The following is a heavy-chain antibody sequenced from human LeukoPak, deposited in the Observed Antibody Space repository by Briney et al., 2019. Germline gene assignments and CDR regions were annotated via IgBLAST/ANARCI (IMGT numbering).Heavy chain of an antibody. Sequence: GGSLRLSCAASGFTFSSYAMSWVRQAPGKGLEWVSAISGSGGSTYYADSVKGRFTISRDNSKNTLYLQMNSLRAENTAVYYCAKDVYYDFWSGYSFDFWGQGTLVTVSS. V-gene: IGHV3-23*01. CDR2: ISGSGGST. J-gene: IGHJ4*02. CDR1: GFTFSSYA. D-gene: IGHD3-3*01. CDR3: AKDVYYDFWSGYSFDF.